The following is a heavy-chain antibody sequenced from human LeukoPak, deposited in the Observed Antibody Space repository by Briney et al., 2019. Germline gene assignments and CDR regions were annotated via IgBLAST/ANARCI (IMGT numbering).Heavy chain of an antibody. J-gene: IGHJ5*02. D-gene: IGHD6-13*01. CDR2: VNHSGST. V-gene: IGHV4-34*01. CDR1: GGSFSGYY. CDR3: ATRPDIASTGPGWFDP. Sequence: SETLALTCAVYGGSFSGYYWSWIRQPPGKGLEWIGEVNHSGSTNYNSSLKSRVTISVDTSKNQFALTLSSVTAADTAVYYCATRPDIASTGPGWFDPWGQGTLVTVSS.